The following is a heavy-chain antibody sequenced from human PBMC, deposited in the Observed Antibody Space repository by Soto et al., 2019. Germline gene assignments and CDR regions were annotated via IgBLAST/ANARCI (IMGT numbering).Heavy chain of an antibody. J-gene: IGHJ4*02. D-gene: IGHD6-6*01. V-gene: IGHV4-34*01. CDR2: INHSGST. Sequence: WEPLSLTFAVYGVCFSSYYWSWIRQPPGKGLEWILEINHSGSTNYNPSLKSRVTISVDTSKNQFSLKLSSVTAADTAVYYCARWGRSSYEHWITLGHXWGQGT. CDR3: ARWGRSSYEHWITLGHX. CDR1: GVCFSSYY.